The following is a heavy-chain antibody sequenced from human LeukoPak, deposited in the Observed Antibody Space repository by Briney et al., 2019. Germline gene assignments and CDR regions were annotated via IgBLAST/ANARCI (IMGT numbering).Heavy chain of an antibody. CDR2: IYYSGST. V-gene: IGHV4-59*08. CDR1: GGSISSYY. J-gene: IGHJ6*02. D-gene: IGHD3-3*01. CDR3: ARRIGSGHYYYGMDV. Sequence: SETLSLTCTVSGGSISSYYWSWIRQPPGKGLEWIGYIYYSGSTNYNPSLKSRVTISVDTSKNQFSLKLSSVTAADTAVYYCARRIGSGHYYYGMDVWGQGTTVTVSS.